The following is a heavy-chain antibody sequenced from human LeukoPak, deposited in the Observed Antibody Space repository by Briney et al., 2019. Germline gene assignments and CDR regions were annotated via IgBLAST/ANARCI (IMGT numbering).Heavy chain of an antibody. V-gene: IGHV1-18*01. CDR2: ISAYNGNT. Sequence: GASVKVSCKASGYTFTSYGISWVRQAPGQGLEWMGWISAYNGNTNYAQKLQGRVTMTTDTSTSTAYMELRSLRSDDTAVYYCARDLYYDYVWGSYRYGTPTAFDYWGQGTLVTVSS. D-gene: IGHD3-16*02. CDR1: GYTFTSYG. J-gene: IGHJ4*02. CDR3: ARDLYYDYVWGSYRYGTPTAFDY.